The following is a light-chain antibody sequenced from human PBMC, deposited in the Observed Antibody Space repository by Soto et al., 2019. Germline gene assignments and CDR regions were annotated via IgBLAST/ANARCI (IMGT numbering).Light chain of an antibody. Sequence: DVVLTQSPLSLPVNFGQPASISCRSSKSLVYSDGNTHLSWFHQRPGQSPRRLIYRVSSRDSGVPDRFSGSVSGTDFTLEISRVEAEDVGIYFCTQGTHWPRTFGQGIKVEVE. V-gene: IGKV2-30*01. CDR1: KSLVYSDGNTH. CDR2: RVS. J-gene: IGKJ1*01. CDR3: TQGTHWPRT.